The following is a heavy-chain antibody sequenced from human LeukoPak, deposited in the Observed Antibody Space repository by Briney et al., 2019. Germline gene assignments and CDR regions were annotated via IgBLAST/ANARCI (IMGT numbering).Heavy chain of an antibody. Sequence: ASVTVSCMASGDTFTGSFMHWVRQAPGQGLEWMGWINSNTGGTKFAQKFQGRVTMTSDTSISTAYMELSSLRSDDTAVYYCARADPVAYWGQGTQVTVSS. V-gene: IGHV1-2*02. J-gene: IGHJ4*02. CDR1: GDTFTGSF. CDR3: ARADPVAY. CDR2: INSNTGGT.